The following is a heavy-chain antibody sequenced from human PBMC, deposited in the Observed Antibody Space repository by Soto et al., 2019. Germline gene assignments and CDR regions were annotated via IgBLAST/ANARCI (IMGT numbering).Heavy chain of an antibody. V-gene: IGHV4-59*01. CDR1: GGSISSYY. CDR3: ARDLRVPNYSSSPQDYYYYGMDV. CDR2: IYYSGST. Sequence: SETLSLTCTVSGGSISSYYWSWIRQPPGKGLEWIGYIYYSGSTNYNPSLKSRVTISVDTSKNQFSLKLSSVTAADTAVYYCARDLRVPNYSSSPQDYYYYGMDVWGQGTTVTVSS. D-gene: IGHD6-13*01. J-gene: IGHJ6*02.